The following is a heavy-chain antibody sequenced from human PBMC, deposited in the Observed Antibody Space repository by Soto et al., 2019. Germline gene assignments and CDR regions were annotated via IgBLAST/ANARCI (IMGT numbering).Heavy chain of an antibody. V-gene: IGHV3-13*01. Sequence: AVGSLRLSCAASGFTFSSYDMHWVRQATGKGLEWVSAIGTAGDTYYPGSVKGRFTISRENAKNSLYLQMNSLRAGDTAVYYCARDAGYCSGGSCPTWCFDLWGRGTLVTVSS. CDR1: GFTFSSYD. CDR3: ARDAGYCSGGSCPTWCFDL. CDR2: IGTAGDT. J-gene: IGHJ2*01. D-gene: IGHD2-15*01.